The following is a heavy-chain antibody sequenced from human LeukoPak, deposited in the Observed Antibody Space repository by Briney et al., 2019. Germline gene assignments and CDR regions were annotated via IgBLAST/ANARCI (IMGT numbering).Heavy chain of an antibody. Sequence: GGSLRLSCAASGFTFSSYGMHWVRQAPGKGLEWVAVIWYDGSNKYYADSVKGRFTISRDNYKNTLYLQMNSLRAEDTAVYYCAKSRRDYYDSSGYYGDGVDYWGQGTLVTVSS. J-gene: IGHJ4*02. CDR1: GFTFSSYG. CDR2: IWYDGSNK. D-gene: IGHD3-22*01. CDR3: AKSRRDYYDSSGYYGDGVDY. V-gene: IGHV3-33*03.